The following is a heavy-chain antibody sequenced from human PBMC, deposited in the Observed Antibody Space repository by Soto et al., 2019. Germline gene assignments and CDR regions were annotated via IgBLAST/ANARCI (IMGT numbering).Heavy chain of an antibody. Sequence: PSETLSLTCTVSGGSISSGGYYWSWIRQHPGKGLEWIGYIYYSGSTYYNPSLKSRVTISVDTSKNQFSLKLSSVTAADTAVYYCARDSPRGNYGDANWFDPWGQGTLVTVYS. D-gene: IGHD4-17*01. V-gene: IGHV4-31*03. CDR2: IYYSGST. CDR1: GGSISSGGYY. CDR3: ARDSPRGNYGDANWFDP. J-gene: IGHJ5*02.